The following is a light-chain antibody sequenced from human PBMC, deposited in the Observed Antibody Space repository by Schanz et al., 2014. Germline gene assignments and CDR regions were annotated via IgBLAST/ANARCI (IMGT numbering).Light chain of an antibody. CDR3: QQYNNWPRT. CDR1: QSVSSSY. CDR2: GAS. Sequence: EIVLTQSPGTLSLSPGERATLSCRASQSVSSSYLAWYQQKPGQAPRLLIYGASSRANGIPDRLSGSGSGTDFTLTISRLEPEDFAVYYCQQYNNWPRTFGQGTKLEI. J-gene: IGKJ2*01. V-gene: IGKV3-20*01.